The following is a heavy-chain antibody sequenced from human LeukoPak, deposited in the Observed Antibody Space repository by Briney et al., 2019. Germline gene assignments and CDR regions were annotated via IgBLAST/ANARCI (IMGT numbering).Heavy chain of an antibody. J-gene: IGHJ5*02. CDR1: GYTLTELS. D-gene: IGHD3-3*01. Sequence: SCKVSGYTLTELSMHWVRQAPGKGLEWVSSISSSSSYIYYADSVKGRFTISRDNAKNSLYLRMNSLRAEDTAVYYCARDGDPPSYYDFWSGYPNWFDPWGQGTLVTVSS. V-gene: IGHV3-21*01. CDR3: ARDGDPPSYYDFWSGYPNWFDP. CDR2: ISSSSSYI.